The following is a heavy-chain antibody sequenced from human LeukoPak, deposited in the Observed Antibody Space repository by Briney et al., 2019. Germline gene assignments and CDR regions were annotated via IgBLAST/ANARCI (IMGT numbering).Heavy chain of an antibody. J-gene: IGHJ4*02. CDR2: IYHSGTT. V-gene: IGHV4-4*02. CDR1: GESISSSNW. Sequence: SGTLSLTCAVSGESISSSNWWSWVRQPPGKGLEWIGEIYHSGTTNYNPSLKSRVTISIDTSRNQFSLKLTSVTAADTAVYYCANKVYCSTTSCYHAGYWGQGTLVTVSS. CDR3: ANKVYCSTTSCYHAGY. D-gene: IGHD2-2*01.